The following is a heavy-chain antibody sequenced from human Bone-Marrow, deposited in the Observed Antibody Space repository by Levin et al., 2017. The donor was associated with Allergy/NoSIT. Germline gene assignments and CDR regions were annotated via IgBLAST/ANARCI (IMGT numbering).Heavy chain of an antibody. V-gene: IGHV5-51*01. D-gene: IGHD5-18*01. CDR1: GYSFTSYW. CDR3: ARLRRGYSFNYGMDV. CDR2: IYPGDSDT. Sequence: GASVKVSCKGSGYSFTSYWIGWVRQMPGKGLEWMGIIYPGDSDTRYSPSFQGQVTISADKSISTAYLQWSSLKASDTAMYYCARLRRGYSFNYGMDVWGQGTTVTVSS. J-gene: IGHJ6*02.